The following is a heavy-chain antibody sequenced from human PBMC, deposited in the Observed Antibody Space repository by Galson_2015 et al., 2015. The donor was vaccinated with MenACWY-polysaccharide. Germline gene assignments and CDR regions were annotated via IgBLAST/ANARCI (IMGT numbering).Heavy chain of an antibody. CDR2: IYHSGST. D-gene: IGHD1-26*01. CDR1: GYSISSGYY. CDR3: ARVEMYSGNYYILH. J-gene: IGHJ4*02. V-gene: IGHV4-38-2*01. Sequence: SESLSLTCAVSGYSISSGYYWGWIRQPPGKGLEWIGRIYHSGSTYYNPSLESRVTISVDTTKNEFSLKLSSVAAADTAVYYCARVEMYSGNYYILHWGQGTLVTVSS.